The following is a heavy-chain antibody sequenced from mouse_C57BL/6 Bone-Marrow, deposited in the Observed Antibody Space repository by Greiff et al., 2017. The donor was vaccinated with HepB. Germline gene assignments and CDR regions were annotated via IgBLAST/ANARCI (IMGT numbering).Heavy chain of an antibody. CDR2: INPGSGGT. V-gene: IGHV1-54*01. D-gene: IGHD2-5*01. CDR3: ASSYYSNPFAY. Sequence: QVQLQQSGAELVRPGTSVKVSCKASGYAFTNYLIEWVKQRPGQGLEWIGVINPGSGGTNYNEKFKGKATLTADKSSSTAYMQLSSLTSEDSAVYSCASSYYSNPFAYWGQGTLVTVSA. CDR1: GYAFTNYL. J-gene: IGHJ3*01.